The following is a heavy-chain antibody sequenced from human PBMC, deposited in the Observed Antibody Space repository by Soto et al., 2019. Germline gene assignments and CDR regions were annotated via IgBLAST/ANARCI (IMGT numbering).Heavy chain of an antibody. CDR2: IFYSGST. CDR3: ARGAADTAMVDS. D-gene: IGHD5-18*01. J-gene: IGHJ4*02. CDR1: GGSIRSYY. V-gene: IGHV4-59*01. Sequence: SETLSLTCTVSGGSIRSYYWTWIRQPPGKGLEWLGYIFYSGSTFYNPSLKSRVTISIHTSKSQFSLQLTSVTAADTAVYYCARGAADTAMVDSWGQGTLVTSPQ.